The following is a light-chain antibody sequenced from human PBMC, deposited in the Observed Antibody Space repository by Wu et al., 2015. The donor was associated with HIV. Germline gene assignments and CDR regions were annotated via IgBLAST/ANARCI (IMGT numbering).Light chain of an antibody. Sequence: EIVMTQSPVTLSVSPGERATLSCRASQSVTNNLAWYQQQPGQAPRLLIYGASTRATGIPARFSGSGSGTEFTLTINSIQSEDFAIYYCQQYNKWPTFGQRDQGGIQ. CDR1: QSVTNN. V-gene: IGKV3-15*01. J-gene: IGKJ1*01. CDR2: GAS. CDR3: QQYNKWPT.